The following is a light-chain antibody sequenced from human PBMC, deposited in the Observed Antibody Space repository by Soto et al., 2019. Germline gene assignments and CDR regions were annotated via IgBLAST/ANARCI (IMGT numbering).Light chain of an antibody. CDR3: QQYGSTPQT. V-gene: IGKV4-1*01. CDR2: WAS. J-gene: IGKJ1*01. CDR1: QSVLYSSNNKNY. Sequence: DIVMTQSPDSLAVSLGERATINCKSSQSVLYSSNNKNYLAWYQQKPGQPPKLLIYWASTRESGVPDRFSGSGSGTDFTLTISSLQAEDLAVYYCQQYGSTPQTFGQGTKVEIK.